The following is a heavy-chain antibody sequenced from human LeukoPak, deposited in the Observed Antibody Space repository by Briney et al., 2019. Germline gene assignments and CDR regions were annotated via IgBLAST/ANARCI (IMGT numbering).Heavy chain of an antibody. CDR2: IIPIFGIA. J-gene: IGHJ5*02. D-gene: IGHD4-11*01. V-gene: IGHV1-69*04. Sequence: SVKVSCKASGGTFSSYAISWVRQAPGQGLEWMGRIIPIFGIANYAQKFQGRVTITADKSTSTAYMELSSLRFEDTAVYYCAREVVTTNRNWFDPWGQGTLVTVSS. CDR1: GGTFSSYA. CDR3: AREVVTTNRNWFDP.